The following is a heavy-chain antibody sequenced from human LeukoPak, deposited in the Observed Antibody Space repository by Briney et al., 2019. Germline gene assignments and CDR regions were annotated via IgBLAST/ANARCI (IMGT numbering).Heavy chain of an antibody. V-gene: IGHV3-74*01. D-gene: IGHD3-3*01. CDR1: GFTFSSYW. Sequence: GGSLRLSCAAYGFTFSSYWMHWVRQAPGKGLVWVSRINSDGSSTSHADSVKGRFTISRDNAKNTLYLQMNSLRAEDTAVYYCARRSPYYDFWSGYYTGPFDYWGQGTLVTVSS. CDR2: INSDGSST. CDR3: ARRSPYYDFWSGYYTGPFDY. J-gene: IGHJ4*02.